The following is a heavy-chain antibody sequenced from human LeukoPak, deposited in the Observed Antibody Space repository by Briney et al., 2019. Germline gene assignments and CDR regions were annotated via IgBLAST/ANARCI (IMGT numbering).Heavy chain of an antibody. CDR1: GGTFSSYA. Sequence: SVKVSCQASGGTFSSYAISWVRQAPGQGLEWMGGIIPIFGTANYAQKFQGRVTITTDESTSTAYMELSSLRSEAAAVYYCGRGAVEMATGPLDYWGQGTLVTVSS. CDR2: IIPIFGTA. D-gene: IGHD5-24*01. CDR3: GRGAVEMATGPLDY. V-gene: IGHV1-69*05. J-gene: IGHJ4*01.